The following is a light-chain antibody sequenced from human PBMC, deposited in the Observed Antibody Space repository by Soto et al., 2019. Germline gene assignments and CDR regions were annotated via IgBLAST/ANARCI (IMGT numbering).Light chain of an antibody. CDR2: AAS. CDR1: QGISSY. J-gene: IGKJ4*01. Sequence: DIQLTQSPSFLSASVGDRVTITCRASQGISSYLAWYQQQPGKAPKLLIYAASTLQSGVPSRFSGSGSGTEFTLTISSLQTDDFATYYCQQLNSYPFLTFGGGTKVEIK. V-gene: IGKV1-9*01. CDR3: QQLNSYPFLT.